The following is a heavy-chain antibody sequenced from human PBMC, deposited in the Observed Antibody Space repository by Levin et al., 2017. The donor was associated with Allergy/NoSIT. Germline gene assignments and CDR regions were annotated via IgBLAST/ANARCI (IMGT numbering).Heavy chain of an antibody. J-gene: IGHJ6*03. CDR2: INHSGST. CDR3: ARGRGIAARPTHYYMDV. CDR1: GGSFSGYY. Sequence: SETLSLTCAVYGGSFSGYYWSWIRQPPGKGLEWIGEINHSGSTNYNPSLKSRVTISVDTSKNQFSLKLSSVTAADTAVYYCARGRGIAARPTHYYMDVWGKGTTVTVSS. V-gene: IGHV4-34*01. D-gene: IGHD6-6*01.